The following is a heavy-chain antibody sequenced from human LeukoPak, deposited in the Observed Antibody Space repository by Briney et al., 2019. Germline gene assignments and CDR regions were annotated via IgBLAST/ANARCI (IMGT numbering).Heavy chain of an antibody. CDR1: SNSMTSYF. Sequence: PSETLSLTCSVSSNSMTSYFWSWIRQPPGKGLEWIGYVYHSGSTSYNPSLKSRVSISEDTPKNQFSLKLSSVTAADTAVYYCARANPNWNPPDYWGQGILVTVSS. D-gene: IGHD1-1*01. J-gene: IGHJ4*02. CDR2: VYHSGST. CDR3: ARANPNWNPPDY. V-gene: IGHV4-59*08.